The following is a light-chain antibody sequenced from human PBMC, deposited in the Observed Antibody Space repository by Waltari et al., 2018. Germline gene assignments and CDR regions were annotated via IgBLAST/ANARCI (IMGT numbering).Light chain of an antibody. CDR2: EVN. Sequence: SALTQPASLSGSPGQSITLSCTGTSSDVGYYNLVSWYPQHPGKAPKIMIYEVNKRPAGVSNRFSASKSGNTASLTISGLQAEDEADYHCCSYAGGSTFVVFGGGTKLTVL. CDR1: SSDVGYYNL. CDR3: CSYAGGSTFVV. J-gene: IGLJ2*01. V-gene: IGLV2-23*02.